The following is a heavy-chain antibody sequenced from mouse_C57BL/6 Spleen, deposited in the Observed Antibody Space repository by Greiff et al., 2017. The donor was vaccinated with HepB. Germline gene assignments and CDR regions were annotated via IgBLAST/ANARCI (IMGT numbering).Heavy chain of an antibody. Sequence: QVQLKQPGAELVKPGASVKLSCKASGYTFTSYWMHWVKQRPGRGLEWIGRIDPNSGGTKYNEKFKSKATLTVDKPSSTAYMQLSSLTSEDSAVYYCARSGDGSPFAYWGQGTLVTVSA. CDR3: ARSGDGSPFAY. D-gene: IGHD2-3*01. V-gene: IGHV1-72*01. J-gene: IGHJ3*01. CDR1: GYTFTSYW. CDR2: IDPNSGGT.